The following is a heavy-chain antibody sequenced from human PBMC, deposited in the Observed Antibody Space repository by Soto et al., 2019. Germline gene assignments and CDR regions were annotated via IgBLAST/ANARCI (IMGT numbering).Heavy chain of an antibody. CDR1: GYTFTSYY. CDR2: INPSGGST. V-gene: IGHV1-46*01. D-gene: IGHD3-22*01. CDR3: ARGRHYYDSSGYHGY. J-gene: IGHJ4*02. Sequence: ASVKVSCKASGYTFTSYYMHWVRQAPGQGLEWMGRINPSGGSTSYAQKFQGRVTMTRDTSTSTVYMELSSLRSEDTAVYYCARGRHYYDSSGYHGYWGQGTLVTVSS.